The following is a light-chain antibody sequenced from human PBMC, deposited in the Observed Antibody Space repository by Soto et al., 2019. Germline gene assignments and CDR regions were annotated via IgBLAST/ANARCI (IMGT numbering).Light chain of an antibody. Sequence: SVLTQPGSVTGSTGQSIAISCTGTSSDVGNYNYVSWYQQYPGRVPKLLIYMVSNRPSGVSNRFSGSKSGNTASLTISGLQAEDEADYFCTSPTPGSLYVFGTGTKVTVL. V-gene: IGLV2-14*01. CDR1: SSDVGNYNY. CDR3: TSPTPGSLYV. J-gene: IGLJ1*01. CDR2: MVS.